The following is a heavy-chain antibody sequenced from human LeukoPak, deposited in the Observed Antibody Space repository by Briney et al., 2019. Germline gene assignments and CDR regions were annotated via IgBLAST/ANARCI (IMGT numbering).Heavy chain of an antibody. Sequence: ASVKVSCKASGYTFTSYGISWVRQAPGQGLEWMGWISAYNGNTNYAQKLQGRVTMTTDTSTSTAYMELRSLRSDDTAVYYCARLFGGVIVPYYYYYMDVWGKGTTVIISS. CDR3: ARLFGGVIVPYYYYYMDV. CDR2: ISAYNGNT. D-gene: IGHD3-16*02. J-gene: IGHJ6*03. V-gene: IGHV1-18*01. CDR1: GYTFTSYG.